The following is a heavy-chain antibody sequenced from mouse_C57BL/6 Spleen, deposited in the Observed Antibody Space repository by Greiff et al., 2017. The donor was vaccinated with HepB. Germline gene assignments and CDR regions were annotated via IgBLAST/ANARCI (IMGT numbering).Heavy chain of an antibody. CDR2: ISSGSSTI. J-gene: IGHJ4*01. V-gene: IGHV5-17*01. D-gene: IGHD2-3*01. CDR1: GFTFSDYG. Sequence: EVQLVESGGGLVKPGGSLKLSCAASGFTFSDYGMHWVRQAPEKGLEWVAYISSGSSTIYYADTVKGRFTISRDNAKNTLFLQMTSLRSEDTAMYYCARWFDGYLGVYAMDYWGQGTSVTVSS. CDR3: ARWFDGYLGVYAMDY.